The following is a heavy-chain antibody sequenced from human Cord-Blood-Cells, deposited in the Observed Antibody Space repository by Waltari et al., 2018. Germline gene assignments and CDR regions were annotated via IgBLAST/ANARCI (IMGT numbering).Heavy chain of an antibody. D-gene: IGHD5-12*01. CDR2: IYYSGST. CDR1: GGPISSSSYY. CDR3: ARLPWGDGYEGY. J-gene: IGHJ4*02. V-gene: IGHV4-39*01. Sequence: QLQLQESGPGLVKPSETLSLTCTVSGGPISSSSYYWGWIRQPPGKGLEWIGSIYYSGSTYYNPSLKSRVTISVDTSKNQFSLKLSSVTAADTAVYYCARLPWGDGYEGYWGQGTLVTVSS.